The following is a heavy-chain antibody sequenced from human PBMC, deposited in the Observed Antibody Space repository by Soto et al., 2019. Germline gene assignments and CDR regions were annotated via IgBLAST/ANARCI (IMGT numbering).Heavy chain of an antibody. J-gene: IGHJ6*02. Sequence: SDTLSLTCAVYGGSFSGYYWSWIRQPPGKGLEWIGEINHSGSTNYNPSLKSRVTISVDTSKNQFSLKLSSVTAADTAVHYCVHATPYYYYYGMDVWGHGTTVTVSS. V-gene: IGHV4-34*01. CDR1: GGSFSGYY. CDR2: INHSGST. CDR3: VHATPYYYYYGMDV.